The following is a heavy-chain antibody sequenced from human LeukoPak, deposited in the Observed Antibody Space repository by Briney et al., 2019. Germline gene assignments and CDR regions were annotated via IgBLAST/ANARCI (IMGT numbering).Heavy chain of an antibody. D-gene: IGHD6-19*01. CDR3: AKGGGWYYYFDY. V-gene: IGHV3-23*01. Sequence: PGGSLRLSCAASGFSFSTYAMTWVRQAPGKGLEWVSVISGSGGSTSYADSVKGRFTISRDNSKNTLYLQMNSLRAEGTAVYYCAKGGGWYYYFDYWGQGTLVTVSS. CDR2: ISGSGGST. J-gene: IGHJ4*02. CDR1: GFSFSTYA.